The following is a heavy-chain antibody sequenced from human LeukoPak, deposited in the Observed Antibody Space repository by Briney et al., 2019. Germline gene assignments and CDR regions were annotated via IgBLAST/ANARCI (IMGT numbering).Heavy chain of an antibody. V-gene: IGHV1-18*01. Sequence: GASVKVSCKASGYTFTSYGISWVRQAPGQGLEWMGWISAYNGNTNYAQKLQGRVTMTTDTSTSTAYMELRSLRSDDTAVYYCARVKNCGYSGYDFRECYYFDYWGQGTLVTVSS. CDR3: ARVKNCGYSGYDFRECYYFDY. CDR2: ISAYNGNT. J-gene: IGHJ4*02. D-gene: IGHD5-12*01. CDR1: GYTFTSYG.